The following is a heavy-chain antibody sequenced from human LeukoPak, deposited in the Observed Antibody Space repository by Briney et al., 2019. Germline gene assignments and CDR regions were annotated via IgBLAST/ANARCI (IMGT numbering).Heavy chain of an antibody. CDR1: GYTFTGYY. V-gene: IGHV1-69*05. CDR3: AREIEMATINYYYYMDV. J-gene: IGHJ6*03. Sequence: SVKVPCKASGYTFTGYYMHWVRQAPGQGLEWMGRIIPIFGTANYAQKFQGRVTITTDESTSTAYMELSSLRSEDTAVYYCAREIEMATINYYYYMDVWGKGTTVTVSS. CDR2: IIPIFGTA. D-gene: IGHD5-24*01.